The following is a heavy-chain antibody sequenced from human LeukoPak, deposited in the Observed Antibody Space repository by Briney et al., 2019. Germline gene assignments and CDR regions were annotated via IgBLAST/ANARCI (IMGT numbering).Heavy chain of an antibody. CDR1: GFTFSSYG. Sequence: GVSLRLSCAASGFTFSSYGMHWDRQAPGKGLKWLAVIWYDGSNKYYADYVKGRFTIYRDNSKNTLYLQMNSLRAEDTAVYYCARERDSSSWYVGYFDYWGQGTLVTVSS. CDR3: ARERDSSSWYVGYFDY. J-gene: IGHJ4*02. V-gene: IGHV3-33*01. D-gene: IGHD6-13*01. CDR2: IWYDGSNK.